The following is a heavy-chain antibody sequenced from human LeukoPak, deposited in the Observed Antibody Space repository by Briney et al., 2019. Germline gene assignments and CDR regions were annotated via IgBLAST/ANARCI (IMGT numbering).Heavy chain of an antibody. V-gene: IGHV1-46*01. CDR3: ARDHSSSGQLFDY. J-gene: IGHJ4*02. CDR1: GYTFTSYY. Sequence: ASVKVSCKASGYTFTSYYMHWVRQAPGQGLEWMGIITTSGGSTSYAQKFQGRVTMTTDTSTSTAYMELRSLGSDDTAVYYCARDHSSSGQLFDYWGQGTLVTVSS. D-gene: IGHD6-13*01. CDR2: ITTSGGST.